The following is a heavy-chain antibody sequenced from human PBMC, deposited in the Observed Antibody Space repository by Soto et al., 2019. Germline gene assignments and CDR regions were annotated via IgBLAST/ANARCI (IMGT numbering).Heavy chain of an antibody. V-gene: IGHV3-9*01. CDR1: GFTFDDYA. CDR3: AKSGEPGVVAATSFDY. D-gene: IGHD2-15*01. J-gene: IGHJ4*02. CDR2: ISANGGSI. Sequence: EVQLVESGGRLVQPGKSLRLSCAASGFTFDDYAMHWVRQVPGKGREWVSGISANGGSIRYGDSVKGRFTISRDNAKNSLFLQMNSLSAEDTALYYCAKSGEPGVVAATSFDYWGQGTLVTVSS.